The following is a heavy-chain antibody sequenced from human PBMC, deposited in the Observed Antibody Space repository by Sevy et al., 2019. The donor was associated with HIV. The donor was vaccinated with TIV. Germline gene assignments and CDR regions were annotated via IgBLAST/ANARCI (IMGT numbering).Heavy chain of an antibody. CDR1: GFTFSSYW. V-gene: IGHV3-7*01. J-gene: IGHJ3*02. CDR3: AREGKDYYDSSGYYYRDAFDI. Sequence: GGSLRLSCAASGFTFSSYWMSWVRQAPGKGLEWVANIKQDGSEKYYVNSVKGRFTISRDNAKNSLYLQMNSLRAEDMAVYYCAREGKDYYDSSGYYYRDAFDIWGQGTMVTVSS. D-gene: IGHD3-22*01. CDR2: IKQDGSEK.